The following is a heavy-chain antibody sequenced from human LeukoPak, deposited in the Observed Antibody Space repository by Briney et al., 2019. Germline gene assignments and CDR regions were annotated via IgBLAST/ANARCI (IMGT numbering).Heavy chain of an antibody. D-gene: IGHD1-26*01. CDR2: IKQDGSEK. CDR3: ARGSGSFDY. J-gene: IGHJ4*02. Sequence: GASVKVSCKASGYSFTSNYIHWVRQAPGKGLEWVANIKQDGSEKYYVDSVKGRFTISRDNAKNSLYLQMNSLRAEDTAVYYCARGSGSFDYWGQGTLVTVSS. CDR1: GYSFTSNY. V-gene: IGHV3-7*03.